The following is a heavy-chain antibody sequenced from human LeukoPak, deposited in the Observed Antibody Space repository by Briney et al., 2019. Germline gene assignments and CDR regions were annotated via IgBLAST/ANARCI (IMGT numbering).Heavy chain of an antibody. Sequence: GGSLRLSCAASGFTFDDYAMHWVRQAPGKGLEWVSLISADDTIYYADSVRGRFTISRDNNKNSLYLQMNSLRTEDTALYYCAKDLGYSSSPDFWGQGTLVTVSS. CDR1: GFTFDDYA. D-gene: IGHD6-13*01. V-gene: IGHV3-43*02. J-gene: IGHJ4*02. CDR3: AKDLGYSSSPDF. CDR2: ISADDTI.